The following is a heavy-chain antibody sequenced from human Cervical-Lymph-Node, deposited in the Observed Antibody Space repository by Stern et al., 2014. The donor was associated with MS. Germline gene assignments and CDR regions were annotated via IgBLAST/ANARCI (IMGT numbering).Heavy chain of an antibody. CDR1: GFSLTTNGVG. CDR3: AHSRLTTGDDLDI. J-gene: IGHJ3*02. Sequence: QVTLRESGPTLVKPTQTLTLTCTFSGFSLTTNGVGLACIRQPPGKDLDWHALLYWDDDNHYSSSLKSRLTVTKGTSKNQVVLTMTDMDPVDTATYYCAHSRLTTGDDLDIWGHGTMVTVSS. CDR2: LYWDDDN. V-gene: IGHV2-5*02. D-gene: IGHD1-1*01.